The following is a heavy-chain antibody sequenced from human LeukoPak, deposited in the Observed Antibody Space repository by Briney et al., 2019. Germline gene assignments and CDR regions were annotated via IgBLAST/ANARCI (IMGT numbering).Heavy chain of an antibody. CDR1: GFTFSSYA. Sequence: GRSLRLSCAASGFTFSSYAMHWVRRAPGKGLEWVAVIANDGRDKHSTDSVKGRFTITRDNAKNTVYLQMNSLRVEDTAVYYCAKDQQIVSAKYYFDSWGQGILVTVSS. D-gene: IGHD1/OR15-1a*01. V-gene: IGHV3-30*04. CDR3: AKDQQIVSAKYYFDS. J-gene: IGHJ4*02. CDR2: IANDGRDK.